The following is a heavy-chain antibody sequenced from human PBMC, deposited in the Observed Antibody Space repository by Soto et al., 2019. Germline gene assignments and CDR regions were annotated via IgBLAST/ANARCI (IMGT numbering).Heavy chain of an antibody. J-gene: IGHJ4*02. V-gene: IGHV1-2*02. CDR3: AKDGRNFWRGYYSSQFDS. CDR2: THPNNGAT. CDR1: GFSFSDYY. Sequence: QVQLVQSGADVKKPGASVKVSCKTSGFSFSDYYLHWVRQVPGEGLEWMGWTHPNNGATKYSRKFLGRVTMTRDTSTNTAYMELSGLRSDDTAVYYCAKDGRNFWRGYYSSQFDSWGQGSLVSVSS. D-gene: IGHD3-3*01.